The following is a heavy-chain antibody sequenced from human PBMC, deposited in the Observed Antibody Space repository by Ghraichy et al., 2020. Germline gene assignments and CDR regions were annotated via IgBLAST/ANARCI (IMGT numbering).Heavy chain of an antibody. CDR2: INHSGST. CDR3: ARVLPKRRITMVRGVIFDY. CDR1: GGSFSGYY. Sequence: SETLSLTCAVYGGSFSGYYWSWIRQPPGKGLEWIGEINHSGSTNYNPSLKSRVTISVDTSKNQFSLKLSSVTAADTAVYYCARVLPKRRITMVRGVIFDYWGQGTLVTVSS. D-gene: IGHD3-10*01. J-gene: IGHJ4*02. V-gene: IGHV4-34*01.